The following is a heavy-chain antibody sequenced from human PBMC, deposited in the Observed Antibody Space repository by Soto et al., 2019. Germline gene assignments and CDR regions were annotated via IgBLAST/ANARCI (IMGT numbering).Heavy chain of an antibody. D-gene: IGHD3-10*01. CDR1: GGSMSRYY. CDR2: IYHSGST. CDR3: ATLWGQD. V-gene: IGHV4-39*01. J-gene: IGHJ4*02. Sequence: PSETLSLTCTVSGGSMSRYYWGWIRQPPGKGLEWIGRIYHSGSTYYNPSLKSRVTISVDTSKNQFSLKLSSVTVADTAVYYCATLWGQDWGQGTLVTVSS.